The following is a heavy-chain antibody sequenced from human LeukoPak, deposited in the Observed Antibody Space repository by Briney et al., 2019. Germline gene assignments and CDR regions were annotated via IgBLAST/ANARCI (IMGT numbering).Heavy chain of an antibody. CDR3: ARLAHDAFDI. CDR2: TSSSSSTI. V-gene: IGHV3-48*01. CDR1: GFTFSTYR. D-gene: IGHD2-15*01. Sequence: PGGSLTLSCAASGFTFSTYRMNWVRQAPGKGLEWVSYTSSSSSTIYYADSVKGRFTISRDNAKNSLYLQMNSLRAEDTGAYYCARLAHDAFDIWGQGTLVTVSS. J-gene: IGHJ3*02.